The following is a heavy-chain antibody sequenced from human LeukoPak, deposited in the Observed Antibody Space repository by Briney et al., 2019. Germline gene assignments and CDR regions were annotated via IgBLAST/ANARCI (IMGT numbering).Heavy chain of an antibody. CDR3: ARESGSYQNWFDP. CDR1: GGTFSSYA. CDR2: IIPIFGTA. V-gene: IGHV1-69*05. J-gene: IGHJ5*02. D-gene: IGHD1-26*01. Sequence: SEKVSCKASGGTFSSYAISWVRQAPGQGLEWMGGIIPIFGTANYAQKFQGRVTITTDESTSTAYMELSSLRSEDTAVYYCARESGSYQNWFDPWGQGTLVTVSS.